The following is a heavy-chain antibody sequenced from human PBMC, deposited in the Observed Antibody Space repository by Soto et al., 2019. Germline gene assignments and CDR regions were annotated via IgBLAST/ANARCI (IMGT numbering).Heavy chain of an antibody. CDR2: IYWDDDK. V-gene: IGHV2-5*02. D-gene: IGHD6-19*01. J-gene: IGHJ5*02. CDR1: GFSLSTSGVG. Sequence: QITLKESGPTLVKPTQTLTLTCTFSGFSLSTSGVGVGWIRQPPGKALEWLALIYWDDDKRYRPSLKSRLTITKDTPKNQVVLTMTNMDPVDTATYYCAPRRAIAVAGPWFDPWGQGTLVTVSS. CDR3: APRRAIAVAGPWFDP.